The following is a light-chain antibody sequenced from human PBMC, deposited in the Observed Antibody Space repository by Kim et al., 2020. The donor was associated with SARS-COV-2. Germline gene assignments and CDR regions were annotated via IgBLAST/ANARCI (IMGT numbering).Light chain of an antibody. V-gene: IGKV3-11*01. CDR2: DAS. CDR1: QSVSKS. J-gene: IGKJ4*01. CDR3: QQRSKWPLT. Sequence: LSPGERATRPCRASQSVSKSLGWYQQKTGQAPRLLIDDASNRATGIPARFSGSGSGTDFTLAISSLEPEDFAVYYCQQRSKWPLTFGGGTKVDIK.